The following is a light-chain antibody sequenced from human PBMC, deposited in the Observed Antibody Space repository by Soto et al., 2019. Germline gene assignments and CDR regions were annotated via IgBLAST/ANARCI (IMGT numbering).Light chain of an antibody. Sequence: DIVMTQSPATLSVSPGERATLSCRASQSVRSDLAWYQQKPGQAPRLLIYGASTRATGIPARFSGSGSWTEFTLTISSLQSEDFAVYYCQQYNKWPPWTFGQGTKVEIK. J-gene: IGKJ1*01. CDR1: QSVRSD. V-gene: IGKV3-15*01. CDR2: GAS. CDR3: QQYNKWPPWT.